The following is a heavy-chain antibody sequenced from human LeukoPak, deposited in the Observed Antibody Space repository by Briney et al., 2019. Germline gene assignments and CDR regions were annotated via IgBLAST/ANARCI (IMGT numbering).Heavy chain of an antibody. J-gene: IGHJ6*02. Sequence: GGSLRLSCAAAGFSFSTYSINWVRQTPGKGLEWVSSISRTSSYIYYADSVKGRFSLSRDNGKNSLYLQMSSLRAEDTAVYYCARGGMGTNSQEYFYYGMDVWGQGTTVTVSS. CDR1: GFSFSTYS. D-gene: IGHD2-2*01. CDR2: ISRTSSYI. V-gene: IGHV3-21*01. CDR3: ARGGMGTNSQEYFYYGMDV.